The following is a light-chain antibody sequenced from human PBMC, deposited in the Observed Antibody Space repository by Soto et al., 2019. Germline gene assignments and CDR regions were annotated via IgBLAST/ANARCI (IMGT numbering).Light chain of an antibody. V-gene: IGLV2-14*03. CDR3: SSYTTSSTRV. J-gene: IGLJ1*01. CDR2: EVS. CDR1: SSDVGAYDF. Sequence: QSVLAQPASVSGSPGQSITISCTGTSSDVGAYDFVSWYQQHPDKAPKLMIYEVSNRPSGVSYRFSGSKSVNTATLTISGLQAEDEADYYCSSYTTSSTRVFGTGTEVTVL.